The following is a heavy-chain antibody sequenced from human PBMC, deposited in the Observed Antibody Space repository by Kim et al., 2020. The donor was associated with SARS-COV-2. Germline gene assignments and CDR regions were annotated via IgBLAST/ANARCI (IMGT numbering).Heavy chain of an antibody. V-gene: IGHV5-10-1*01. CDR2: IDPSDSYT. Sequence: GASLKISCKGSGYSFTSYWISWVRQMPGKGLEWMGRIDPSDSYTNYSPSFQGHVTISADKSISTAYLQWSSLKASDTAMYYCATPSGATTPYYYYGMDVWGQGTTVTVSS. CDR1: GYSFTSYW. J-gene: IGHJ6*02. CDR3: ATPSGATTPYYYYGMDV. D-gene: IGHD1-26*01.